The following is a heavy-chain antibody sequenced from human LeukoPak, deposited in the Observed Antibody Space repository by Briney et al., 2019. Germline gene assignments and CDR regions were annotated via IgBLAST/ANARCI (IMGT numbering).Heavy chain of an antibody. CDR3: ARLTDYASGAFDI. V-gene: IGHV3-66*04. J-gene: IGHJ3*02. CDR2: IYSGGST. CDR1: GFTVSSNY. D-gene: IGHD4-17*01. Sequence: GGSLRLSCAASGFTVSSNYMSWVRQAPGKGLEWVSVIYSGGSTYYADSVKGRFTISRDNSKNTLYLQMNSLRAEDTAVYYCARLTDYASGAFDIWGQGTMVTVSS.